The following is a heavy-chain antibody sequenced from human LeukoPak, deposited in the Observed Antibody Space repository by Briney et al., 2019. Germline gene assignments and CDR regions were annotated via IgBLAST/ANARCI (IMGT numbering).Heavy chain of an antibody. CDR2: IRNKANSYTT. J-gene: IGHJ6*02. CDR3: ARGGATSPYYYGMDV. CDR1: GFTFSDHY. D-gene: IGHD2-15*01. Sequence: PGGSLRLSCAASGFTFSDHYMDWVRQAPGKGLEWIGRIRNKANSYTTEYAASVKGRFTISRDDSKNSLYLQMNSLKIEDTAVHYCARGGATSPYYYGMDVWGQGTTVTVSS. V-gene: IGHV3-72*01.